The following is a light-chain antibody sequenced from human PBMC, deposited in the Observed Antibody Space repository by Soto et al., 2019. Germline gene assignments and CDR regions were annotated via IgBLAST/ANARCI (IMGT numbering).Light chain of an antibody. CDR2: AAS. CDR3: LQANRVPLS. J-gene: IGKJ5*01. V-gene: IGKV1-12*01. Sequence: DMQMTQTASSVSAAVGDISMITWCACQAISTNLAWYQQKPGKAPKLLIYAASSLQSGVPPRFSGSGSGTDFTLTISSLQPEDFAIYYCLQANRVPLSFGQGTRLEI. CDR1: QAISTN.